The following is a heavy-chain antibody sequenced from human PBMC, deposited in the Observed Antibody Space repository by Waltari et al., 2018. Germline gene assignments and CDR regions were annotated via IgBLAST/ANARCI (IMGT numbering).Heavy chain of an antibody. CDR2: IYSGGST. CDR3: ARPYEAVAGRGAFDI. J-gene: IGHJ3*02. Sequence: EVQLVESGGGLIQPGGSLRLSCAASGFTVSRNYMTWFRQAPGKGLEWVSVIYSGGSTYYADSVKGRFTISRDNSKNTLYLQMNSLRAEDTAVYYCARPYEAVAGRGAFDIWGQGTMVTVSS. D-gene: IGHD6-19*01. V-gene: IGHV3-53*01. CDR1: GFTVSRNY.